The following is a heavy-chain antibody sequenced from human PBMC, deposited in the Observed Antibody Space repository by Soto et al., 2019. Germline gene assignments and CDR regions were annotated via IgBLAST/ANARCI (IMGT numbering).Heavy chain of an antibody. V-gene: IGHV4-34*01. D-gene: IGHD3-22*01. J-gene: IGHJ4*02. CDR2: INHSGST. CDR1: GYSITAGGYY. Sequence: SETLSLTCFVSGYSITAGGYYWSWIRQPPGKGLEWIGEINHSGSTNYNPSLKSRVTISVDTSKNQFSLKLSSVTAADTAVYYCAREKQNTYYYDSSGYYFDYWGQGTLVTVSS. CDR3: AREKQNTYYYDSSGYYFDY.